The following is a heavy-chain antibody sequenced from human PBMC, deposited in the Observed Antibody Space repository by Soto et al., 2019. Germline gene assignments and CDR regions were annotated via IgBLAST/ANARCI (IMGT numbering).Heavy chain of an antibody. J-gene: IGHJ6*02. CDR2: ISYDGSNK. D-gene: IGHD2-2*01. CDR3: AKDQGAEGVPAADYYYYGMDV. CDR1: GFTFSSYG. V-gene: IGHV3-30*18. Sequence: GGSLRLSCAASGFTFSSYGMHWVRQAPGKGLEWVAVISYDGSNKYYADSVKGRFTISRDNSKNTLYLQMNSLRAEDTAVYYCAKDQGAEGVPAADYYYYGMDVWGQGTTVTVSS.